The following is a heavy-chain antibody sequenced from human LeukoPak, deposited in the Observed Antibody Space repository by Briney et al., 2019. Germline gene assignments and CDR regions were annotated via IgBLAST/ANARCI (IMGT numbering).Heavy chain of an antibody. V-gene: IGHV3-64*01. D-gene: IGHD5-18*01. CDR3: AKESEGYSYGENPDY. Sequence: GGSLRLSCAASGFTFSSYAMHWVRQAPGKGLEYVSAISSNGGSTYYANSVKGRFTISRDNSKNTLYLQMGSLRAEDMAVYYCAKESEGYSYGENPDYWGQGTLVTVSS. J-gene: IGHJ4*02. CDR1: GFTFSSYA. CDR2: ISSNGGST.